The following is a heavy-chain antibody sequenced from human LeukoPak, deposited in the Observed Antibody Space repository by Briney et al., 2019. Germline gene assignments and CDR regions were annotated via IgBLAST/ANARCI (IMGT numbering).Heavy chain of an antibody. D-gene: IGHD3-3*01. Sequence: ASVKVSCKASGYTFTSYGISWVRQAPGQGLEWMGWISASNGNTNYAQKLQGRVTMTTDTSTSTAYMELRSPRSDDTAVYYCARYNTYDFWSGWGHYFGRDVWGQGTTVSATS. CDR3: ARYNTYDFWSGWGHYFGRDV. V-gene: IGHV1-18*01. CDR1: GYTFTSYG. J-gene: IGHJ6*02. CDR2: ISASNGNT.